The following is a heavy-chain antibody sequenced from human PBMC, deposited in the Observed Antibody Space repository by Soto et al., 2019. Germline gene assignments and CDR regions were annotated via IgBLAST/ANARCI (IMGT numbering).Heavy chain of an antibody. Sequence: QVQLQESGPGLVKPSQTLSLTCTVSGGSIRSGDYYWSWIRVPPGKGLECIGYSYYSGSTYYNPSLKSRVTISVDTSKNQFSLKLSSVTAADTAVYYCARVHGYLGFDYWGQGTLVTVSS. CDR1: GGSIRSGDYY. CDR2: SYYSGST. CDR3: ARVHGYLGFDY. V-gene: IGHV4-30-4*01. J-gene: IGHJ4*02. D-gene: IGHD5-18*01.